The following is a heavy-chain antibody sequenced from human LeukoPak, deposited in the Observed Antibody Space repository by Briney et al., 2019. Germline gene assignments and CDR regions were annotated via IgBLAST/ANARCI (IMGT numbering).Heavy chain of an antibody. CDR1: GGSISSSSYY. J-gene: IGHJ3*02. Sequence: KPSETLSLTCTVSGGSISSSSYYWGWIRQPPGKGLEWIGSIYYSGSTYYNPSLKSRVTISVDTSKNQFSLKLSSVTAADTAVYYCAREQYYYDSSGYSRLDAFDIWGQGTMVTVSS. D-gene: IGHD3-22*01. V-gene: IGHV4-39*07. CDR3: AREQYYYDSSGYSRLDAFDI. CDR2: IYYSGST.